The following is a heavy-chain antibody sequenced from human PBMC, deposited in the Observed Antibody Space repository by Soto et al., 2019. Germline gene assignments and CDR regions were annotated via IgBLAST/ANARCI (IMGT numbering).Heavy chain of an antibody. J-gene: IGHJ3*02. V-gene: IGHV1-69*02. CDR3: ATPFYCGGDCYDAFDI. CDR2: IIPILGIA. CDR1: GGTFSSYT. D-gene: IGHD2-21*02. Sequence: ASVKVSCKASGGTFSSYTISWVRQAPGQGLEWMGRIIPILGIANYAQKFQGRVTITADKSTSTAYMELSSLRSEDTAVYYCATPFYCGGDCYDAFDIWGQGTMVTVSS.